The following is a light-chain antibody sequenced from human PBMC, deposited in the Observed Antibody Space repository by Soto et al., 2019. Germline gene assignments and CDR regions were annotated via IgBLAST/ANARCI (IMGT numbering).Light chain of an antibody. CDR1: QRVIGNY. CDR3: QHYLDSPWA. J-gene: IGKJ1*01. Sequence: EIVLTQSPATLSLSPGERATLSCRASQRVIGNYLAWYRQKPGQTPRLLIFGASRRATGIPDRFSGSGSGTDFTLTISRLEPEDFAVYYCQHYLDSPWAFGQGTKVEIK. V-gene: IGKV3-20*01. CDR2: GAS.